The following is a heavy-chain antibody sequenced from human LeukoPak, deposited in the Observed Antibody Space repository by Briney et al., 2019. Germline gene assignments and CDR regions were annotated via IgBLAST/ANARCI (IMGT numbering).Heavy chain of an antibody. J-gene: IGHJ4*02. Sequence: PGGSLRLSCEVSGFTFSSYWMNWVRQAPGKGLEWVANIKQDGSDKCYVDSVKGRFTISRDNAKNSLYLQMNSLRAEDTAVYYCAIIPRAAAGPSARSPFHYWGQGTLVTVS. V-gene: IGHV3-7*01. CDR1: GFTFSSYW. CDR3: AIIPRAAAGPSARSPFHY. CDR2: IKQDGSDK. D-gene: IGHD6-13*01.